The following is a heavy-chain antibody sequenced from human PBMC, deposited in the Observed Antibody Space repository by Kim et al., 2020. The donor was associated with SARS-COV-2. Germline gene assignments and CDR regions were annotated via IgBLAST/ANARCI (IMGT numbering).Heavy chain of an antibody. CDR1: GFTFSSYS. CDR3: AREFGDYGEGGY. V-gene: IGHV3-21*01. J-gene: IGHJ4*02. CDR2: ISSSSSYI. D-gene: IGHD4-17*01. Sequence: GGSLRLSCAASGFTFSSYSMNWVRQAPGKGLEWVSSISSSSSYIYYADSVKGRFTISRDNAKNSLYLQMNSLRAEDTAVYYCAREFGDYGEGGYWGQGTLVTVSS.